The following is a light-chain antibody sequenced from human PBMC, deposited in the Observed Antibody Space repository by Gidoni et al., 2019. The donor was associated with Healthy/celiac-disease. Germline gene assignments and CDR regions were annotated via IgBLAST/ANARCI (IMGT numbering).Light chain of an antibody. CDR2: WAS. J-gene: IGKJ4*01. Sequence: DIGMNHAPDPLAGSLGERATINCKSSQSVLYSSNNKNYLAWYQQKPGQPPKLLIYWASTRESGVPDRFSGSGSGTDFTLTISSLQAEDVAVYYCQQYYSTALTFGGGTKVEIK. CDR1: QSVLYSSNNKNY. CDR3: QQYYSTALT. V-gene: IGKV4-1*01.